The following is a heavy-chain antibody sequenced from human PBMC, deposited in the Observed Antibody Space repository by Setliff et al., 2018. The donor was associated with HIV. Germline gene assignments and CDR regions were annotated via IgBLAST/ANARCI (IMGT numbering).Heavy chain of an antibody. CDR3: ARVRSWNFVDCMDV. D-gene: IGHD1-7*01. V-gene: IGHV3-21*01. CDR1: GFNFKNYN. Sequence: SLRLSCVGSGFNFKNYNMNWVRQAPGKGLEWISSISSDSRYIYYADSVKGRFTISRDNAKDSVCLQISALRCEDTAVYYCARVRSWNFVDCMDVWGQGTTVTVSS. J-gene: IGHJ6*02. CDR2: ISSDSRYI.